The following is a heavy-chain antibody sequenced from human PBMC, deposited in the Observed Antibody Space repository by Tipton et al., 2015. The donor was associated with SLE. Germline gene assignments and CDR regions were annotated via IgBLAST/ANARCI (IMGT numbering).Heavy chain of an antibody. CDR1: GFTFSDYY. Sequence: SLRLSCAASGFTFSDYYMSWIRQAPGKGLEWVSYISSSGSTIYYADSVKGRFTISRDNAKNSLYLQMNSLRAEDTAVYYCARDSERATMEGAFDIWGQGTMVTVSS. CDR2: ISSSGSTI. CDR3: ARDSERATMEGAFDI. D-gene: IGHD5-24*01. V-gene: IGHV3-11*01. J-gene: IGHJ3*02.